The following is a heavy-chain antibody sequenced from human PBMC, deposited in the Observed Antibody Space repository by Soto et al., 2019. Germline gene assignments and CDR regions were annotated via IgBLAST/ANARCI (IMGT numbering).Heavy chain of an antibody. Sequence: ASVKVSCKASGYSFTDYHIHWVRQAPGQGLEWLGRINPTSGGTSTAQKFQGWVTMTTDTSISTASMELTRLTSDDTAIYYCARGDSTDCSNGVCSFFYNHDMDVWGQGTTVTVSS. V-gene: IGHV1-2*04. D-gene: IGHD2-8*01. J-gene: IGHJ6*02. CDR2: INPTSGGT. CDR3: ARGDSTDCSNGVCSFFYNHDMDV. CDR1: GYSFTDYH.